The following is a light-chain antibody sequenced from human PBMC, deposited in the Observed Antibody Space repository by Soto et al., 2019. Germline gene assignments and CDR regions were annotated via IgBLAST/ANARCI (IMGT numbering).Light chain of an antibody. CDR3: ASWDDSLSGVV. J-gene: IGLJ2*01. CDR1: TSNIGTNT. Sequence: QSVVTQPPSASGTPGQRVTISCSGSTSNIGTNTVNWYQQFPGTAPRLVIYSDNHRPSGVPARFSGSKSGTSASLAIRGLQSEDEAAYYCASWDDSLSGVVLGGGTKLTVL. CDR2: SDN. V-gene: IGLV1-44*01.